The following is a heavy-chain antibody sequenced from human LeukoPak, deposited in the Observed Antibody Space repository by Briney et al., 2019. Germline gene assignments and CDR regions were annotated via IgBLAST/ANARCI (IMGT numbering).Heavy chain of an antibody. J-gene: IGHJ4*02. CDR2: ISGDSRYI. D-gene: IGHD6-13*01. CDR3: ARGPFSSSWSEFDY. CDR1: GFTFSDYS. Sequence: GGSLRLSCAASGFTFSDYSLNWVRQAPGKGLEWVSCISGDSRYIYYADSLKGRSTISRDNAQNSLYLHMNNLRAEDTAVYYCARGPFSSSWSEFDYWDQGTLVTVSS. V-gene: IGHV3-21*06.